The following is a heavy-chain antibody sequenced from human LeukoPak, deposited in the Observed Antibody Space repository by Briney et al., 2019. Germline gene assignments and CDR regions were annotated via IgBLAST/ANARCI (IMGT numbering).Heavy chain of an antibody. CDR3: GAGYYDRLLGD. CDR1: GFTFSDYY. Sequence: GSLRLSCAASGFTFSDYYMSWIRQAPGKGLEWIGSAYYSGSTYFNPSLNSRVTISVDTSQNHFSLKLNSVTAADTAVYYCGAGYYDRLLGDWGQGTLVTVSS. CDR2: AYYSGST. V-gene: IGHV4-59*05. D-gene: IGHD3-22*01. J-gene: IGHJ1*01.